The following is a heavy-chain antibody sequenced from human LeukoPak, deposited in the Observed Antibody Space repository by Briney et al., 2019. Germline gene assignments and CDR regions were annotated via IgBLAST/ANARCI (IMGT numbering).Heavy chain of an antibody. Sequence: ASVKVSCKASGYTSTSYYMHWVRQAPGQGLEWMGIINPSGGSTSYAQKFQGRVTMTRDTSTSTVYMELSSLRSEDTAVYYCARLLPATVVTPRHINWFDPWGQGTLVTVSS. D-gene: IGHD4-17*01. CDR3: ARLLPATVVTPRHINWFDP. CDR2: INPSGGST. V-gene: IGHV1-46*01. CDR1: GYTSTSYY. J-gene: IGHJ5*02.